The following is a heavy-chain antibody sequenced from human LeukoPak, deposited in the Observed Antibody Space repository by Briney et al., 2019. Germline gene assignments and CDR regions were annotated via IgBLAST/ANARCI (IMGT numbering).Heavy chain of an antibody. CDR2: IYYSGST. D-gene: IGHD5-24*01. CDR1: GGSISSGDYY. Sequence: SETLSLTCTVSGGSISSGDYYWSWIRQPPGKGLEWIGYIYYSGSTNYNPSLKSRVTISVDTSKNQFSLKLSSVTAADTAVYYCARGEMATMRGIDYWGQGTLVTVSS. V-gene: IGHV4-61*08. CDR3: ARGEMATMRGIDY. J-gene: IGHJ4*02.